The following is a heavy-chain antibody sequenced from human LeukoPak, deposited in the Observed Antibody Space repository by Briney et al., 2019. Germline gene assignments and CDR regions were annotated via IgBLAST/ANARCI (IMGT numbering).Heavy chain of an antibody. CDR1: GFSFSDYA. J-gene: IGHJ4*02. CDR3: ARAMRTIFGVINDYYMDV. Sequence: QSGGSLRLSCAASGFSFSDYAMHWVRQAPGKGLEYVSGISNNGSSTYYASSVKGRFTISRDNSMSTLYLQMGSLIVEDMAVYYCARAMRTIFGVINDYYMDVWGQGTLVTVSS. CDR2: ISNNGSST. V-gene: IGHV3-64*01. D-gene: IGHD3-3*01.